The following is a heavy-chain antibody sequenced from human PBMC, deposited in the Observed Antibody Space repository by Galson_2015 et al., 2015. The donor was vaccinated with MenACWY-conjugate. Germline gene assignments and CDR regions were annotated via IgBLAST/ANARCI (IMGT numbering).Heavy chain of an antibody. J-gene: IGHJ4*02. D-gene: IGHD1-1*01. CDR1: GFTFKNYW. V-gene: IGHV3-74*01. CDR3: ARDNNWSFDS. Sequence: SLRLSCAASGFTFKNYWMHWVRQPPGKGLEWISYIKADGSFSNYADSVKGRFTISTDNAKNMVYLQMDGLGDEDTAVYFCARDNNWSFDSWGQGTLVTVSS. CDR2: IKADGSFS.